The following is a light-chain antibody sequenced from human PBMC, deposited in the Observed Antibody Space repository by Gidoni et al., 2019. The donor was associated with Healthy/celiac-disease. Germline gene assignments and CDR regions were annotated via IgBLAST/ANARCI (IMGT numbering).Light chain of an antibody. CDR1: QSVS. Sequence: EIVMTQSPATMSVSPAESATLYCLASQSVSSNLARLPARASGSGSGTEFTLTISSLQSEDFAVYYCQQYNNWPPWTFGQGTKVEIK. V-gene: IGKV3-15*01. J-gene: IGKJ1*01. CDR3: QQYNNWPPWT.